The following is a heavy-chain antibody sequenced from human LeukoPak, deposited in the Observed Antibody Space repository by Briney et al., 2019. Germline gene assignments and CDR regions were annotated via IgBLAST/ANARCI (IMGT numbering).Heavy chain of an antibody. CDR2: ISAYNGNT. D-gene: IGHD3-3*01. CDR3: AREGNDFWSGSHFDY. V-gene: IGHV1-18*01. CDR1: GYTFTSYG. Sequence: VASVKVSCKASGYTFTSYGISWVRQAPGQGLEWMGWISAYNGNTNYAQKLQGRVTMTTDTSTSTAYMELRSLRSDDTAVYYCAREGNDFWSGSHFDYWGQGTLVTVSS. J-gene: IGHJ4*02.